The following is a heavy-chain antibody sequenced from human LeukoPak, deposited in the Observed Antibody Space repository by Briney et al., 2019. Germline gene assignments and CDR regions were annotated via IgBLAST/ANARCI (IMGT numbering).Heavy chain of an antibody. D-gene: IGHD2-15*01. Sequence: SSETLSLTCTVSGGSISSSSYYWGWIRQPPGKGLEWIGSIYYSGSTYYNPSLKSRVTISVDTSKNQFSLKLSSVTAADTAVYYCARHVKWWQGGFDYWGQGTLVTVSS. V-gene: IGHV4-39*01. J-gene: IGHJ4*02. CDR2: IYYSGST. CDR3: ARHVKWWQGGFDY. CDR1: GGSISSSSYY.